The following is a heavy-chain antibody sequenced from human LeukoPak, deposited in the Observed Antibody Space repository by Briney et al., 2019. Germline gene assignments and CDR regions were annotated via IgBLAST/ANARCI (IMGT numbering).Heavy chain of an antibody. CDR2: IWNDGSNK. CDR1: GFTFSTYG. J-gene: IGHJ4*02. Sequence: GRSLRLSCAASGFTFSTYGTHWVRQAPGKGLEWVAVIWNDGSNKYYADSVKGRFTISRDNSKNTLYLQMNSLRAEDTAVYYCARGLEGFDYWGQGTLVTVSS. CDR3: ARGLEGFDY. V-gene: IGHV3-33*01.